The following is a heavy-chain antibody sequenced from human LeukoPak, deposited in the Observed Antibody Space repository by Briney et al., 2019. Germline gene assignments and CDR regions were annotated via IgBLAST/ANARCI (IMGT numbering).Heavy chain of an antibody. J-gene: IGHJ6*02. CDR3: ASSSAYYYYGMDV. CDR2: IIPIFGTA. CDR1: GGTFSSYA. Sequence: GASVKVSCKASGGTFSSYAISWVRQAPGQGLEWMGGIIPIFGTANYAQKFQGRVTITADESTSTAYMELSSPRSEDTAVYYCASSSAYYYYGMDVWGQGTTVTVSS. V-gene: IGHV1-69*13.